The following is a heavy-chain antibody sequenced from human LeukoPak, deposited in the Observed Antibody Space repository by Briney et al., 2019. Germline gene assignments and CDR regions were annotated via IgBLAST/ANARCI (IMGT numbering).Heavy chain of an antibody. V-gene: IGHV3-53*01. D-gene: IGHD7-27*01. CDR3: TRNWGSDNWFDP. CDR1: GFTVSSNY. CDR2: IYSGGST. Sequence: GGSLRLSCAASGFTVSSNYMAWVRQAPGKGLEWVSVIYSGGSTYYADSVKGRFTISRDNSKNTLYLQMNSLRAEDTAVYYCTRNWGSDNWFDPWGQGTLVTVSS. J-gene: IGHJ5*02.